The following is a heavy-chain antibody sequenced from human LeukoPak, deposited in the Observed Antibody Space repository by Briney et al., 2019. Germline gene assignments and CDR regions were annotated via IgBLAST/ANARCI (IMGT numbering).Heavy chain of an antibody. V-gene: IGHV3-23*01. Sequence: GGSLRLSCVASGFTFSAYAVGWVRRALGMGLEWVSSLSVIGSQTDYADSVKGRFTLSRDNSKNTFYLQKDCLRAGDTAGYYCGKGTPPPVYWGPGTLVTVSS. J-gene: IGHJ4*02. CDR3: GKGTPPPVY. CDR2: LSVIGSQT. D-gene: IGHD1-14*01. CDR1: GFTFSAYA.